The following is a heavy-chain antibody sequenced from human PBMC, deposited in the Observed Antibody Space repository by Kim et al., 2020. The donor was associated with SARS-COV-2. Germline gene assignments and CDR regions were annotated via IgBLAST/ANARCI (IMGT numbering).Heavy chain of an antibody. V-gene: IGHV2-5*01. J-gene: IGHJ4*02. D-gene: IGHD3-10*01. Sequence: KRYSPSLKSRLTITKDTSKNQVVLTMTNMDPVDTATYYCAHRISGSFYDYWGQGTLVTVSS. CDR2: K. CDR3: AHRISGSFYDY.